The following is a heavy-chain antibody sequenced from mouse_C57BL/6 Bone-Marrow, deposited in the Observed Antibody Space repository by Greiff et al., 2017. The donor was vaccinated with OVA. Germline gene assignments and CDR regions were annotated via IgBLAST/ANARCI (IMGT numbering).Heavy chain of an antibody. D-gene: IGHD2-13*01. Sequence: QVQLQQPGAELVMPGASVKLSCKASGYTFTSYWMHWVKQRPGQGLEWLGEIDPSDSYTNYNQKFKGKSTLTVDKSSSTAYMQLSSLTSEDSAVDYCAAGDMDYWGQGTSVTVSS. CDR1: GYTFTSYW. CDR3: AAGDMDY. V-gene: IGHV1-69*01. J-gene: IGHJ4*01. CDR2: IDPSDSYT.